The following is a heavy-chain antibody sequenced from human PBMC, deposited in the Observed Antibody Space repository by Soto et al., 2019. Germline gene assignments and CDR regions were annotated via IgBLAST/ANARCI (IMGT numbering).Heavy chain of an antibody. J-gene: IGHJ4*02. CDR1: GGTFSSYA. D-gene: IGHD3-22*01. Sequence: SVKVSCKASGGTFSSYAISWVRQAPGQGLEWMGGIIPIFGTANYAQKFQGRVTITADESTSTAYMELSSLRSEDTAVYYCARDYYDSSGYPGGFGYWGQGTLVTGSS. CDR3: ARDYYDSSGYPGGFGY. V-gene: IGHV1-69*13. CDR2: IIPIFGTA.